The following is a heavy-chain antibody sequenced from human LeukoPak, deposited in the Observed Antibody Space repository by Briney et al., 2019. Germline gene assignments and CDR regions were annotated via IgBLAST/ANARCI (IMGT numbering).Heavy chain of an antibody. V-gene: IGHV3-53*01. CDR3: ARELSTPVHAFDI. J-gene: IGHJ3*02. CDR2: IYSGGST. CDR1: GFTVSSNY. D-gene: IGHD3-10*01. Sequence: PGGSLRLSCAASGFTVSSNYMSWVRQAPGKGLEWVSVIYSGGSTYYADSVKGRFTISRDNSKNTLYLQMNSLRAEDTAVYYCARELSTPVHAFDIWGQGTMVIVSS.